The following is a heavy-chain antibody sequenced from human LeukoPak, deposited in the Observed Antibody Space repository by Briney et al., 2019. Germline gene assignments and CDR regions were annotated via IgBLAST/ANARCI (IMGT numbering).Heavy chain of an antibody. CDR1: GASISSGYW. CDR3: ARGGNWFDP. Sequence: SGTLSLTCAVSGASISSGYWWSWVRQPPGKGLEWIGEIYHSGSTNHNPSLKSRVTISVDTSKNQFSLKLNSVTAADTAVYYCARGGNWFDPWGQGTLVTVSS. V-gene: IGHV4-4*02. D-gene: IGHD3-10*01. J-gene: IGHJ5*02. CDR2: IYHSGST.